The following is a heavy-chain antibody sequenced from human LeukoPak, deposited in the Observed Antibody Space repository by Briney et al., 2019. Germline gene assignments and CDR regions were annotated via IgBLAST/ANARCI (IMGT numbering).Heavy chain of an antibody. Sequence: GGSLRLSCAASGFTFSSYAMHWVRQAPGKGLEWVAVISYDGSNKYYADSVKGRFTISRDNSKNTLYLQMNSLRAEDTAVYYCAKVPSGSWYEGAFDIWGQGTMVTVSS. CDR3: AKVPSGSWYEGAFDI. J-gene: IGHJ3*02. CDR2: ISYDGSNK. CDR1: GFTFSSYA. D-gene: IGHD6-13*01. V-gene: IGHV3-30-3*01.